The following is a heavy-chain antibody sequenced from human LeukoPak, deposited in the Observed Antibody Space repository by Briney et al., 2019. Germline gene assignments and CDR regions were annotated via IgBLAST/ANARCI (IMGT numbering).Heavy chain of an antibody. V-gene: IGHV1-8*03. J-gene: IGHJ4*02. Sequence: AASVKVSCKASGYTFTSYDINWVRQATGQGLEWMGWMNPNSGNTGYAQKFQGRVTITADKSTSTAYMELSSLRSEDTAVYYCARGLRGRKWEPADYWGQGTLVTVSS. CDR1: GYTFTSYD. D-gene: IGHD1-26*01. CDR3: ARGLRGRKWEPADY. CDR2: MNPNSGNT.